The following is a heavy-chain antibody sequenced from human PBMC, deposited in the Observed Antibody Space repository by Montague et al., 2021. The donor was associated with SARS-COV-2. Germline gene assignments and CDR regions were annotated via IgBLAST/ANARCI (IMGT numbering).Heavy chain of an antibody. V-gene: IGHV4-61*02. CDR3: ARDYKGYCSGGSCSYYYYGMDV. Sequence: TLSLTCTVSGGSISSGSYYWSWIRQPAGKGLEWIGRIYTSGSTNYNPSLMSRVTISVDTSKNQFSLKLSSVTAADTAVYYCARDYKGYCSGGSCSYYYYGMDVWGQGTTVTVSS. CDR1: GGSISSGSYY. D-gene: IGHD2-15*01. J-gene: IGHJ6*02. CDR2: IYTSGST.